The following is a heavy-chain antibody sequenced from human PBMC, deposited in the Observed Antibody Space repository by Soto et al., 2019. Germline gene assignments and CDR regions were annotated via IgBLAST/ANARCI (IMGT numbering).Heavy chain of an antibody. J-gene: IGHJ4*02. Sequence: GGSLRLSCTASGFTFGDYAMSWFRKAPGKGLEWVGFIRSKAYGGTTEYAESVKGRFTISKEDSKSIAYLQMNSLKTEDTAVYYCSSSLPLGRPIFDYWGQGTLVTVSS. CDR3: SSSLPLGRPIFDY. D-gene: IGHD2-2*01. CDR1: GFTFGDYA. CDR2: IRSKAYGGTT. V-gene: IGHV3-49*03.